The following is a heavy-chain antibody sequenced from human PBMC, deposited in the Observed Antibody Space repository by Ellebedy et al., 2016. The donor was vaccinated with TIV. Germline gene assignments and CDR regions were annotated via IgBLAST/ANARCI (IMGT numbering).Heavy chain of an antibody. CDR3: ATLCLVGALGDWFDP. Sequence: GESLKISCAASGFTFRNYNMNWVRQAPGKGLEWVSAISSSSSYKYYANSVKGRFTISRDNAENSLYLQMNSLRTEDTAIYYCATLCLVGALGDWFDPWGQGTLVTVSS. CDR1: GFTFRNYN. D-gene: IGHD1-26*01. V-gene: IGHV3-21*04. J-gene: IGHJ5*02. CDR2: ISSSSSYK.